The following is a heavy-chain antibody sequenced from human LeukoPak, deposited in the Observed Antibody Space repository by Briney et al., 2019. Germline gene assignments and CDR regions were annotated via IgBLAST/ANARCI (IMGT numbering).Heavy chain of an antibody. D-gene: IGHD3-22*01. CDR3: TTEYYYDSSGCPDY. J-gene: IGHJ4*02. Sequence: GGSLRLSCTASGFTFGDYAMSWFRQAPGKGLEWVGFIRSKAYGGTTEYAASVKGRFTISRDDSKSIAYLQMNSLKTEDTAVYYCTTEYYYDSSGCPDYWGQGTLVTVSS. CDR2: IRSKAYGGTT. V-gene: IGHV3-49*03. CDR1: GFTFGDYA.